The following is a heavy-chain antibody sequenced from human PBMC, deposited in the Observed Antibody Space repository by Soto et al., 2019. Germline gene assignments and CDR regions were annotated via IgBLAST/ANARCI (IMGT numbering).Heavy chain of an antibody. J-gene: IGHJ4*02. V-gene: IGHV3-48*01. D-gene: IGHD2-15*01. CDR1: RFTFSTYS. CDR3: ARMSSSVSPGC. CDR2: ISSSGSTK. Sequence: EVQLVESGGGLVQPGGPLSLSGAASRFTFSTYSINWVRQAPGRGLEWVSYISSSGSTKYYADSVKGRFTISRDNAKNSLYLQMNSLRAEDTAVYYCARMSSSVSPGCWGQGTLVTVSS.